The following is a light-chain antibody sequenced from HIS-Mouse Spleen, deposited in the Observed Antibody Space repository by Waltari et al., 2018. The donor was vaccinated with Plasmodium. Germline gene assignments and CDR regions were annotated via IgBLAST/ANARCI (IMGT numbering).Light chain of an antibody. Sequence: EIVMTPSPATPSVAPGERTTPSCRASQSVSSNLAWYQQKPGHAPKLLIYGASTRDTGIPARFSGSGSGTEFTLTISSLQSEDFAVYYCQQYNSWSFTFGPGTKVDIK. V-gene: IGKV3-15*01. J-gene: IGKJ3*01. CDR3: QQYNSWSFT. CDR2: GAS. CDR1: QSVSSN.